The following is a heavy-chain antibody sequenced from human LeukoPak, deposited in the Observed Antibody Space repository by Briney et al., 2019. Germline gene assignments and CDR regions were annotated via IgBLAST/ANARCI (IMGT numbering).Heavy chain of an antibody. D-gene: IGHD2/OR15-2a*01. J-gene: IGHJ4*02. V-gene: IGHV4-4*07. CDR2: IYTSGST. Sequence: PSETLSLTCNVSGDFFRSYWWGWVRQPAGKGLEWIGRIYTSGSTNYNPSLKSRVTMSVDTSKNQFSLKLSSVTAADTAVYYCARSMRYYFDYWGQGTLVTVSS. CDR1: GDFFRSYW. CDR3: ARSMRYYFDY.